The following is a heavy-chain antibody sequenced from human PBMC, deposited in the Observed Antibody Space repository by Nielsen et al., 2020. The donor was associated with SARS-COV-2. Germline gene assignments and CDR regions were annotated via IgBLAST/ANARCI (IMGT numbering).Heavy chain of an antibody. CDR1: GFTFDDYA. V-gene: IGHV3-9*01. J-gene: IGHJ6*02. Sequence: SLNISCAASGFTFDDYAMHWVRQAPGKGLEWVSGISWNSGSIGYADSVKGRFTISRDNAKNSLYLQMNSLRADDTALYYCAKDIGDYDYGMDVWGQGTTVTVSS. CDR3: AKDIGDYDYGMDV. CDR2: ISWNSGSI.